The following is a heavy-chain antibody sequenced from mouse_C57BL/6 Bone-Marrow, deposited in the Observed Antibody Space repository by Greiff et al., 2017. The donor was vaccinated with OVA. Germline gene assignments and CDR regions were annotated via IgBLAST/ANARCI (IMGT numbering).Heavy chain of an antibody. CDR1: GYTFTSYW. Sequence: VQLQQPGAELVKPGASVKLSCKASGYTFTSYWMQWVKQRPGQGLEWIGEIDPSDSYTNYNQKFKGKATLTVDTSSSTAYMQLSSLTSEDSAGYYCARGDYDGAWFAYWGQGTLVTVSA. D-gene: IGHD2-4*01. V-gene: IGHV1-50*01. CDR2: IDPSDSYT. CDR3: ARGDYDGAWFAY. J-gene: IGHJ3*01.